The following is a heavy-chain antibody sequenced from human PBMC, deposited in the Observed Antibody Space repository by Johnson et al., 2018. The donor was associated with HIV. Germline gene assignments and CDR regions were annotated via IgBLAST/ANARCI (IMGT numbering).Heavy chain of an antibody. J-gene: IGHJ3*02. V-gene: IGHV3-23*04. CDR1: GFKYAAS. CDR3: ARERARQELGLDGAFDI. CDR2: TPGGDGGT. D-gene: IGHD6-13*01. Sequence: VQLVESGGGLVKPGGSLRVSCAASGFKYAASGLAFSNYAVKWVSHTPGGDGGTSFADSVKGRFIISRDNSQNTLSLQMHSLRAEDTAVYYCARERARQELGLDGAFDIWGQGTTVSVS.